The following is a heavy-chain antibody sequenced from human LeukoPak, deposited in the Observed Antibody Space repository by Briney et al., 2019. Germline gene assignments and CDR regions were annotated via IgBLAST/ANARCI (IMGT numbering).Heavy chain of an antibody. CDR2: INPKTGGT. Sequence: ASVKVSCKASGYTVTDYYFHWLRQAPGQGLEWMGWINPKTGGTKFLQKLQGRVTMTTDTSTSTAYMELRSLRSDDTAVYYCARTTGSPYYYYYYMDVWGKGTTVTVSS. CDR3: ARTTGSPYYYYYYMDV. J-gene: IGHJ6*03. V-gene: IGHV1-2*02. CDR1: GYTVTDYY. D-gene: IGHD1-7*01.